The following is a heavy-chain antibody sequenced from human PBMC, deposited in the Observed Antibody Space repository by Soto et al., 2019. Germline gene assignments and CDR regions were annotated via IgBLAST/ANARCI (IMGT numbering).Heavy chain of an antibody. CDR1: GFTFTRYS. J-gene: IGHJ4*02. D-gene: IGHD3-3*01. V-gene: IGHV3-21*01. CDR3: AREYEDLTSNFDY. CDR2: ISSTTNYI. Sequence: GGSLRLSCAASGFTFTRYSMNWVRQAPGKGLEWVSSISSTTNYIYYADSMKGRFTVSRDNAKNSVYLEMNSLSAEDTALYYCAREYEDLTSNFDYWGQGTLVTVSS.